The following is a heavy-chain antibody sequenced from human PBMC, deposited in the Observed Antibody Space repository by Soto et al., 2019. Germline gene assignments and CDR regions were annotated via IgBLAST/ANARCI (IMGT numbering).Heavy chain of an antibody. D-gene: IGHD3-3*01. CDR2: ISSSSSYI. V-gene: IGHV3-21*01. CDR1: GFTFSSYS. J-gene: IGHJ6*03. CDR3: AREGSITIFGDMDV. Sequence: GGSLRLSCAASGFTFSSYSMNWVRQAPGKGLEWVSSISSSSSYIYYADSVKGRFTISRDNAKNSLYLQMNSLRAEDTAVYYCAREGSITIFGDMDVWGKGTTVTVSS.